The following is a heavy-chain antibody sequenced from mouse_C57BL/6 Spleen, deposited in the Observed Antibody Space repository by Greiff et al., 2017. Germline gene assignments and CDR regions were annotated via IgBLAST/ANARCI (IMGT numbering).Heavy chain of an antibody. V-gene: IGHV1-9*01. CDR3: ARYPSYYYAMDY. CDR2: SLPGSGSN. J-gene: IGHJ4*01. CDR1: GYTFTGYW. Sequence: QVQLQQSGAELMKPGASVKLSCKATGYTFTGYWIGWVKQMPGHGLELSGESLPGSGSNNYNDKFKGKATFTADTSSNTAYMKLSSLTTEDSAIYYCARYPSYYYAMDYWGQGTSVTVSS.